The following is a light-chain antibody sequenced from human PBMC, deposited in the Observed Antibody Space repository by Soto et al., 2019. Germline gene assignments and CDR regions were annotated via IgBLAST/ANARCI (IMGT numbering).Light chain of an antibody. CDR1: SSDVGGYNF. CDR3: TSYTSSSSLVV. V-gene: IGLV2-14*01. Sequence: QSALTQPASVSGSPGQSISFSCTGTSSDVGGYNFVSWYQQYPGQAPKLLLYDVSDRPSGVSNRFSGSKSGNTASLTISGLQAEDEADYYCTSYTSSSSLVVFGGGTQLTVL. CDR2: DVS. J-gene: IGLJ2*01.